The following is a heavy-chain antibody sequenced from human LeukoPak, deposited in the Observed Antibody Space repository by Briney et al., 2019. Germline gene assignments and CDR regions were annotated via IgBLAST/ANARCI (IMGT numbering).Heavy chain of an antibody. V-gene: IGHV3-49*04. CDR3: TRTYYYDSSGYLVYYYGMDV. D-gene: IGHD3-22*01. Sequence: GRSLRLSCTASGFTFGEYAMSWVRQAPGKGLEWVCFIRSEAYVGTTEYSASVKARFTISRDDSKSLAYMQMNSLKTEDTAVYYCTRTYYYDSSGYLVYYYGMDVWGQGTTVTVSS. J-gene: IGHJ6*02. CDR1: GFTFGEYA. CDR2: IRSEAYVGTT.